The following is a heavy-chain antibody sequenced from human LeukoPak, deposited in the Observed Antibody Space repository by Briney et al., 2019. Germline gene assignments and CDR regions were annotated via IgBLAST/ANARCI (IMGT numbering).Heavy chain of an antibody. V-gene: IGHV1-46*01. J-gene: IGHJ4*01. D-gene: IGHD2-21*02. CDR2: INPSGGST. CDR3: ARAVDCPTYSFDF. CDR1: GYGFTSYQ. Sequence: ASVRVSCKASGYGFTSYQIHWVRQAPGQGLEWMGIINPSGGSTRYAQKFQARLTLTSDTSATTVYMELTNVRSDDTAVYYCARAVDCPTYSFDFWGHGSLVTVST.